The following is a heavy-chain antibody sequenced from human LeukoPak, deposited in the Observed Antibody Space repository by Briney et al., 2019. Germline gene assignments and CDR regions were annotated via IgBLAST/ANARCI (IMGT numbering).Heavy chain of an antibody. CDR3: AKRYCSGGSCYSGD. J-gene: IGHJ4*02. V-gene: IGHV3-23*01. Sequence: GGSLRLSCAGSGFTFSSPAMSWVRQAPGKGLEWVSAISASGGSTYYAYSVKGRFTISRDNSKSSVYLQMSSLRVEDTAVYYCAKRYCSGGSCYSGDWGQGTLVTVSP. D-gene: IGHD2-15*01. CDR2: ISASGGST. CDR1: GFTFSSPA.